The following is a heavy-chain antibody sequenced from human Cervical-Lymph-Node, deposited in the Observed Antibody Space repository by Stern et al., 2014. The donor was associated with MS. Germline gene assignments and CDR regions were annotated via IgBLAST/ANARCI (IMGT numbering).Heavy chain of an antibody. CDR1: GGSFSDYY. J-gene: IGHJ4*02. Sequence: QVQLQQWGAGLLKPSETLSLTCGVSGGSFSDYYWSWIRQAPGKGLEWIGEINHSGDTNYNPSLKGRVSLSVDTSKKQFSLKLISVTAADTSLYYCARGPQHSSWYFPFDYWGQGTLVTVSS. CDR3: ARGPQHSSWYFPFDY. CDR2: INHSGDT. V-gene: IGHV4-34*01. D-gene: IGHD6-13*01.